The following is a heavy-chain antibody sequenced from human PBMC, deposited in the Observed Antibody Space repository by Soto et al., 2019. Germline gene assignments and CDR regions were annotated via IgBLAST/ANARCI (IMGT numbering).Heavy chain of an antibody. V-gene: IGHV3-23*01. CDR3: AKVYCSSTSCSLPYYYYGMDV. D-gene: IGHD2-2*01. Sequence: PGGSLILSCAASGFTFSSYSMSWVRQAPGKGLEWVSAISGSGGSTYYADSVKGRFTISRDNSKNTLYLQMNSLRAEDTAVYYCAKVYCSSTSCSLPYYYYGMDVWGQGTTVNVSS. CDR1: GFTFSSYS. CDR2: ISGSGGST. J-gene: IGHJ6*02.